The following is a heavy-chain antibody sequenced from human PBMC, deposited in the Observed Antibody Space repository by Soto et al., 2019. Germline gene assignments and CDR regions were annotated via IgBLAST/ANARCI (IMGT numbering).Heavy chain of an antibody. CDR2: ISSTTNYI. Sequence: GGSLRLSCAASGFTFTRYSMNWVRQAPGKGLEWVSSISSTTNYIYYGDSMKGRFTISRDNAKNSLYLEMNSLRAEDTTVYYCARESEDLTSNFDYWGQGTPVTVSS. CDR3: ARESEDLTSNFDY. J-gene: IGHJ4*02. V-gene: IGHV3-21*06. CDR1: GFTFTRYS.